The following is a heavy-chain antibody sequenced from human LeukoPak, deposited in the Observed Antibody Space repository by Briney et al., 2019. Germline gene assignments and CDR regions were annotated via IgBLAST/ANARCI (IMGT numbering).Heavy chain of an antibody. CDR1: GFTFSNYW. J-gene: IGHJ4*02. D-gene: IGHD2-8*02. V-gene: IGHV3-7*01. CDR3: ARAPATNEWRCMDY. Sequence: GGSLRLSCAASGFTFSNYWMGWVRQAPGKGLEWVANIKQDGSEKRYVDPVKGRITISRDNAKSSLYLQMNSLRAEDTAVYYCARAPATNEWRCMDYWGQGTLVTVSS. CDR2: IKQDGSEK.